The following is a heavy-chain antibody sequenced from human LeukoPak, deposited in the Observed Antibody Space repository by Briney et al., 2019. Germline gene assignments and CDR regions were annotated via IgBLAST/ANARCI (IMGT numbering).Heavy chain of an antibody. CDR3: ATKYYYDSSGFWWFDP. Sequence: ASVKVSCKASGGTFSSYAISWVRQAPGQGLEWMGGIIPIFGTANYAQKFQGRVTITADESTSTAYMELSSLRSEDTAVYCCATKYYYDSSGFWWFDPWGQGTLVTVSS. J-gene: IGHJ5*02. CDR2: IIPIFGTA. D-gene: IGHD3-22*01. V-gene: IGHV1-69*13. CDR1: GGTFSSYA.